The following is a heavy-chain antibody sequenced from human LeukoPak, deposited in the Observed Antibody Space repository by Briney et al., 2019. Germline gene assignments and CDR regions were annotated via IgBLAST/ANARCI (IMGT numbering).Heavy chain of an antibody. Sequence: GGSLRLSCAASGFTFSRYAIHWVRQAPGKGLEWVAVISYDGSNKYYADSVKGRFTISRDNSKNTLYLQMNSLRTEDTAVYYCARVRRGYCSSTSCYAFDYWGQGTLVTVSS. J-gene: IGHJ4*02. V-gene: IGHV3-30-3*01. D-gene: IGHD2-2*01. CDR2: ISYDGSNK. CDR1: GFTFSRYA. CDR3: ARVRRGYCSSTSCYAFDY.